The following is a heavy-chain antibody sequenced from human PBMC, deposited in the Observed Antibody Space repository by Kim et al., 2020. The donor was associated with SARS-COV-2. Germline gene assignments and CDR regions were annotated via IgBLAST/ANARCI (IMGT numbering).Heavy chain of an antibody. V-gene: IGHV1-69*13. J-gene: IGHJ6*02. Sequence: SVKVSCKASGGTFSSYAISWVRQAPGQGLEWMGGIIPIFGTANYAQKFQGRVTITADESTSTAYMELSSLRSEDTAVYYCARWGGRIMITFGELSSHRNGMDVWGQGTTVTVSS. D-gene: IGHD3-16*02. CDR3: ARWGGRIMITFGELSSHRNGMDV. CDR1: GGTFSSYA. CDR2: IIPIFGTA.